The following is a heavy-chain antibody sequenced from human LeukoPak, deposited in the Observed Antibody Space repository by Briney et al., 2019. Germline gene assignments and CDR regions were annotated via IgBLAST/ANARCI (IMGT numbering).Heavy chain of an antibody. CDR1: GFTFSSYS. CDR3: ASFGIKGRGVIRTPQYYFDY. D-gene: IGHD3-10*01. Sequence: PGWSLRLSCAASGFTFSSYSMNWVRQAPGKGLEWVSSISSSSSYIYYADSVKGRFTISRDNAKNSLYLQMNSLRAEDTAVYYCASFGIKGRGVIRTPQYYFDYWGQGTLVTVSS. V-gene: IGHV3-21*01. J-gene: IGHJ4*02. CDR2: ISSSSSYI.